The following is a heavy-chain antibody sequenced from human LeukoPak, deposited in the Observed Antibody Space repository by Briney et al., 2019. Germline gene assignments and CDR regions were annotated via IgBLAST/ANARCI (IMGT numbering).Heavy chain of an antibody. V-gene: IGHV3-23*03. J-gene: IGHJ4*02. CDR1: GFTFSGYG. CDR2: IYSGGST. CDR3: AKAAYCGGDCYPDY. Sequence: GGSLRLSCAASGFTFSGYGMSWVRQAPGKGLEWVSVIYSGGSTYYADSVKGRFTISRDNSKNTLYLQMNSLRAEDTAVYYCAKAAYCGGDCYPDYWGQGTLVTVSS. D-gene: IGHD2-21*02.